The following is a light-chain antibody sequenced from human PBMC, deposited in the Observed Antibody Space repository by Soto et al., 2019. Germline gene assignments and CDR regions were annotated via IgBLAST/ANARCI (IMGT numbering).Light chain of an antibody. CDR3: QQYGSSLYT. Sequence: EIVLTQSQGTLSLSPGEGASLSCRASQSVTNNYLACYQHKPAQSPRLLIQGASLRATGIPDSVSGSGSGTDFTLTIRRLEAEDFSVYYCQQYGSSLYTFGQGTKLEIK. CDR2: GAS. V-gene: IGKV3-20*01. J-gene: IGKJ2*01. CDR1: QSVTNNY.